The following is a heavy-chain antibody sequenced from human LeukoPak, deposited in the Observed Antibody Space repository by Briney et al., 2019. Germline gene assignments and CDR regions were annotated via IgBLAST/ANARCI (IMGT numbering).Heavy chain of an antibody. CDR2: IYTSGST. CDR3: ARGGGWFGELLDYYYYYMDV. J-gene: IGHJ6*03. D-gene: IGHD3-10*01. CDR1: GGSISSGSYY. Sequence: PSETLSLTCTVSGGSISSGSYYWSRIRQPAGKGLEWIGRIYTSGSTNYNPSLKSRVTISVDTSKNQFSLKLSSVTAADTAVYYCARGGGWFGELLDYYYYYMDVWGKGTTVTISS. V-gene: IGHV4-61*02.